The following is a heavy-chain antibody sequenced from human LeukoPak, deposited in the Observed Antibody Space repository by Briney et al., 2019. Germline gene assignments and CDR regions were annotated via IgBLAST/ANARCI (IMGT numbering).Heavy chain of an antibody. D-gene: IGHD1-1*01. CDR3: ARSVMENWFDP. CDR1: GFTFSSYG. Sequence: GGSLRLSCAASGFTFSSYGMNWVRQAPGKGLEWVSSISSSSSYIYYADSVKGRFTISRDNAKNSLYLQMNSLRAEDTAVYYCARSVMENWFDPWGQGTLVTVSS. CDR2: ISSSSSYI. V-gene: IGHV3-21*01. J-gene: IGHJ5*02.